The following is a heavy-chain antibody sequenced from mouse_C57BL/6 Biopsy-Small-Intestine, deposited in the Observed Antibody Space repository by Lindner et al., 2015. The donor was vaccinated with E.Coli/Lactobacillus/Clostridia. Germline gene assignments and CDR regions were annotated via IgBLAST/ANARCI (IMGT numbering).Heavy chain of an antibody. D-gene: IGHD1-1*01. CDR1: GYTFTNYW. CDR2: IYPGGGYT. J-gene: IGHJ2*01. CDR3: ARDYGSSYFDY. V-gene: IGHV1-63*01. Sequence: VQLQESGAELVRPGTSVKMSCKASGYTFTNYWIGWAKQRPGHGLEWIGDIYPGGGYTNYNEKFKGTATLTADKSSSTAYMQFSSLTSEDSAIYYCARDYGSSYFDYWGQGTTLTVSS.